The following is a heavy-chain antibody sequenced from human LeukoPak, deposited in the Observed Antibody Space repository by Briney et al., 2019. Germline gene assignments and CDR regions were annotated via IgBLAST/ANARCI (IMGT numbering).Heavy chain of an antibody. CDR3: TTLGYCSSTSCRPQNY. V-gene: IGHV3-15*01. D-gene: IGHD2-2*01. CDR1: GFTFSNAW. CDR2: IKSKTDGGTT. Sequence: GGSPRLSCAASGFTFSNAWMSWVRQAPGKGLEWVGRIKSKTDGGTTDYAAPVKGRFTISRDDSKNTLYLQMNSLKTEDTAVYYCTTLGYCSSTSCRPQNYWGQGTLVTVSS. J-gene: IGHJ4*02.